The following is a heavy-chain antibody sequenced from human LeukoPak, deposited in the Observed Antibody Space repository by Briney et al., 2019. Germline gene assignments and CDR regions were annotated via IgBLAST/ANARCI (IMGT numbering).Heavy chain of an antibody. CDR1: GSTFSSYW. J-gene: IGHJ4*02. Sequence: GGSLRLSCAASGSTFSSYWMSWVRQAPGKGLEWVANIKQDGSEKYYVDSVKGRFTISGDNAKNSLYLQMNSLRAEDTAVYYCARDRYYGDYEFDYWGQGTLVTVSS. CDR2: IKQDGSEK. CDR3: ARDRYYGDYEFDY. D-gene: IGHD4-17*01. V-gene: IGHV3-7*03.